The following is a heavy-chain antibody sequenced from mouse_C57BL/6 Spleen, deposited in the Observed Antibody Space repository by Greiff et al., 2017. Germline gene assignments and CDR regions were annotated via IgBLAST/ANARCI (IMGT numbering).Heavy chain of an antibody. Sequence: SGAELVRPGASVTLSCKASGYTFTDYEMHWVKQTPVHGLEWIGAIDPETGGTAYNQKFKGKAILTADKSSSTAYMELRSLTSEDSAVYYCTRDYGYDGTWFAYWGQGTLVTVSA. CDR3: TRDYGYDGTWFAY. D-gene: IGHD2-2*01. V-gene: IGHV1-15*01. CDR1: GYTFTDYE. J-gene: IGHJ3*01. CDR2: IDPETGGT.